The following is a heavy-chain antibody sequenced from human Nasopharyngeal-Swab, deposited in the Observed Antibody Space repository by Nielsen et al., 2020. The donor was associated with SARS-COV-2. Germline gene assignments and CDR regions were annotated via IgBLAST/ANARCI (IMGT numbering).Heavy chain of an antibody. Sequence: VSHTHARTVSCTFSGFSLNTSGMCLTWIRQPPGKALEWLALIDWDEDKYYSTSLKTRLTISKDTSKNQVVLTMTNMDQADTATYYCARNPPRGSGFDFWGQGILVTVSS. V-gene: IGHV2-70*01. CDR1: GFSLNTSGMC. CDR3: ARNPPRGSGFDF. CDR2: IDWDEDK. J-gene: IGHJ4*02. D-gene: IGHD6-19*01.